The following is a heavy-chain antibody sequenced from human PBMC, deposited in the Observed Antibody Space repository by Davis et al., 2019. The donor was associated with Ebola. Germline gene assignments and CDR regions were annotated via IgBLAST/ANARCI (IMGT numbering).Heavy chain of an antibody. Sequence: PGGSLRLSCKGSGYTFTNYWIGWVRQMPGKGLEWMGIIYPGDSETRYNPSFEGQVTISADKSISTAYLQWSSLKASDTAMYYCARQYDSAGYYYGMDVWGQGTTVTVSS. J-gene: IGHJ6*02. CDR1: GYTFTNYW. D-gene: IGHD3-22*01. CDR3: ARQYDSAGYYYGMDV. V-gene: IGHV5-51*01. CDR2: IYPGDSET.